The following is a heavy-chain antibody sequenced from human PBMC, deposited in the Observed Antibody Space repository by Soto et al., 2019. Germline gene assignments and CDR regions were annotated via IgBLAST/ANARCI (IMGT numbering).Heavy chain of an antibody. CDR2: ISSSGSTI. D-gene: IGHD1-26*01. CDR1: GFTFSDYY. CDR3: ARDLSGPTAPNWFDP. Sequence: PGGSLRLSCAASGFTFSDYYMSWIRQAPGKGLEWVSYISSSGSTIYYADSVKGRFTISRDNAKNSLYLQMNSLRAEDTAVYYCARDLSGPTAPNWFDPWGQGTLVTVSS. V-gene: IGHV3-11*01. J-gene: IGHJ5*02.